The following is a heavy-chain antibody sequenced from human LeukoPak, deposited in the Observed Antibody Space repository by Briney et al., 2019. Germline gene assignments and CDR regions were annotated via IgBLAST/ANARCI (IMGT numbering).Heavy chain of an antibody. Sequence: PSETLSLTCAVYGGSFSGYYWSWIRQPPGKGLEWIGEINHSGSTNYNPSLKSRVTISVDTSKNQFSLKLSSVTAADTAVYYCARDNSSSWYYYWGQGTLVTVSS. V-gene: IGHV4-34*01. CDR3: ARDNSSSWYYY. CDR1: GGSFSGYY. J-gene: IGHJ4*02. CDR2: INHSGST. D-gene: IGHD6-13*01.